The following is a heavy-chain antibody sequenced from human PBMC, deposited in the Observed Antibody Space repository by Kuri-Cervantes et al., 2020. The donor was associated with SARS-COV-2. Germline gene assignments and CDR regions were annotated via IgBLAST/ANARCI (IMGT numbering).Heavy chain of an antibody. V-gene: IGHV4-30-4*08. CDR2: IYYSGST. D-gene: IGHD6-13*01. CDR1: GYSISSGNYY. Sequence: SQTLSLTCAVSGYSISSGNYYWSWIRQPPGKGLEWIGYIYYSGSTYYNPSLKSRVTISVDTSKNQFSLKLSSVTAADTAVYYCARGYLNLHSSSSLFWVYWGQGTLVTVSS. CDR3: ARGYLNLHSSSSLFWVY. J-gene: IGHJ4*02.